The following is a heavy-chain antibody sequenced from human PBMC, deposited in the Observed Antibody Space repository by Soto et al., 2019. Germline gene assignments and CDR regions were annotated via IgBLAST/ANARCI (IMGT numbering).Heavy chain of an antibody. CDR3: ARGGDILTPVGGNWFDP. CDR2: ISSSSSYI. J-gene: IGHJ5*02. V-gene: IGHV3-21*01. Sequence: LGGSLRLSCTTSGFTFGDYAMTWVRQAPGKGLEWVSSISSSSSYIYYADSVKGRFTISRENAKNSLYLQMNSLRAGDTAVYYCARGGDILTPVGGNWFDPWGQGTLVTVSS. CDR1: GFTFGDYA. D-gene: IGHD3-9*01.